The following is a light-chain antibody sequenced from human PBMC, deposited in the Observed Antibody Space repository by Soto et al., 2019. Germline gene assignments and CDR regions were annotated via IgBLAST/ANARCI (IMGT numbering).Light chain of an antibody. CDR1: SSDVGGYHY. J-gene: IGLJ1*01. CDR2: GAT. CDR3: SSYTSGTTLYV. Sequence: QSVLTQPASVSGSPGQAITISCTGTSSDVGGYHYVSWYQHHPGKAPRLVIYGATNRPSGVSHRFSGSRSGNTASLTISGLQADDEADYYCSSYTSGTTLYVFGTGTKVT. V-gene: IGLV2-14*01.